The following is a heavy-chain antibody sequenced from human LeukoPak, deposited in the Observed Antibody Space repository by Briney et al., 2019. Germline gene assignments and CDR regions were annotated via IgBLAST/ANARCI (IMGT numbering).Heavy chain of an antibody. Sequence: ASVKVSCKASGYTYTSYDINWVRQATGQGLEWMGWKNPNSGNTGYAQKFQGRVTMTRNTSISTAYMELSSLRSEDTAVYYCAISGTTVVRNYYYYYGMDVWGQGTTVTVSS. CDR3: AISGTTVVRNYYYYYGMDV. CDR1: GYTYTSYD. CDR2: KNPNSGNT. V-gene: IGHV1-8*01. D-gene: IGHD4-23*01. J-gene: IGHJ6*02.